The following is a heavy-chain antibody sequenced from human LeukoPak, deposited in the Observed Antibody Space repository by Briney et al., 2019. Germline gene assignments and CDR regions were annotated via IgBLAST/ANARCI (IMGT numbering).Heavy chain of an antibody. CDR1: GLTFSTYS. D-gene: IGHD3-16*01. Sequence: PGGSRRLSCAASGLTFSTYSINWVRKPPGKGWEWVPSFGRRRSYITYADSLKGRSTISKENAKTPLYLQMNRLRAEDTAVYYGARDEGESAFDIWGQGTMVTVSS. CDR3: ARDEGESAFDI. CDR2: FGRRRSYI. V-gene: IGHV3-21*01. J-gene: IGHJ3*02.